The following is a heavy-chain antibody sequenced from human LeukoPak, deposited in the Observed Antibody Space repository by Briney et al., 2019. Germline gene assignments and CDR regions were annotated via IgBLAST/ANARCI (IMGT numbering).Heavy chain of an antibody. CDR1: GLTFSNAW. J-gene: IGHJ4*02. CDR3: TTGDGGNSRLDPYYFDY. V-gene: IGHV3-15*01. D-gene: IGHD4-23*01. CDR2: IKSKTDGGTT. Sequence: PGGSLRLSCAASGLTFSNAWMSWVRQAPGKGLEWVGRIKSKTDGGTTDYAAPVKGRFTISRDDSKNTLYLQMNSLKTEDTAVYYCTTGDGGNSRLDPYYFDYWGQGTLVTVSS.